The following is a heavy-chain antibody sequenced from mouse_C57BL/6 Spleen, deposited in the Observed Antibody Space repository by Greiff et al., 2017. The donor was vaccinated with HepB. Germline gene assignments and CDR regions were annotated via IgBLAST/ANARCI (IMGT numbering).Heavy chain of an antibody. Sequence: QVQLQQPGAELVRPGSSVKLSCKASGYTFTSYWMHWVKQRPIQGLEWIGNIDPSDSDTHYNQKFKDKATLTVDKSSSTAYMQLSSLTSEDSAVYYCAPAAFYGSFAYWGQGTLVTVSA. CDR2: IDPSDSDT. CDR3: APAAFYGSFAY. J-gene: IGHJ3*01. D-gene: IGHD1-1*01. V-gene: IGHV1-52*01. CDR1: GYTFTSYW.